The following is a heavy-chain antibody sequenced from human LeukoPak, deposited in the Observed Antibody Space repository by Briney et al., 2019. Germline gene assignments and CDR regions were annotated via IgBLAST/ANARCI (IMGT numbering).Heavy chain of an antibody. V-gene: IGHV4-59*01. CDR3: ARQQQLLTGFDP. D-gene: IGHD6-13*01. CDR2: IYYSGST. Sequence: KTSETLSLTCTVSGGSISSYYWSWIRQPPGKGLEWIGYIYYSGSTNYNPSLKSRVTISVDTSKNQFSLKLSSVTAADTAVYYCARQQQLLTGFDPWGQGTLVIVSS. J-gene: IGHJ5*02. CDR1: GGSISSYY.